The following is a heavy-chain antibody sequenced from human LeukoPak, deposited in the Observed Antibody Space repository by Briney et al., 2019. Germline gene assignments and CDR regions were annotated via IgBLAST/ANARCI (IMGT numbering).Heavy chain of an antibody. J-gene: IGHJ4*02. CDR2: IYTSGST. CDR1: GGSISSGSYY. CDR3: ARDISRYYYDSSGWFDY. Sequence: SETLSLTCTVSGGSISSGSYYWSWIRQPAGKGLEWIGRIYTSGSTNYNPSLKSRVTISVDTSKNQFSLKLSSVTAAETAVYYCARDISRYYYDSSGWFDYWGQGTLVTVSS. V-gene: IGHV4-61*02. D-gene: IGHD3-22*01.